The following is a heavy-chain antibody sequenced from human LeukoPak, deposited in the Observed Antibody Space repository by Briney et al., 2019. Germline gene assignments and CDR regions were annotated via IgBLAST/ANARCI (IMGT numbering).Heavy chain of an antibody. Sequence: SETLSLTCSVSGDSISSSYWTWIRQPPGKGLEWIGHFYYSGSTNYNPSLKSRVTISADTSKNQFSLKLTSVTAADTAVYYCANRDGVYWGQGILVTVSS. V-gene: IGHV4-59*01. CDR2: FYYSGST. J-gene: IGHJ4*02. CDR3: ANRDGVY. D-gene: IGHD3-3*01. CDR1: GDSISSSY.